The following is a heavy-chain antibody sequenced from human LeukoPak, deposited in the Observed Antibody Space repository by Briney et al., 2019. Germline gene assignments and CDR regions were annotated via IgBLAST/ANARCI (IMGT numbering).Heavy chain of an antibody. J-gene: IGHJ4*02. CDR2: IWSDGTNQ. Sequence: GGSLRLSCAASGFTFSHYAMHWVRQAPGKGLEWVAVIWSDGTNQYYADSVKGRFAIYRDDFQKRVFLQMNSLRVEDTALYYCAKDAQRGFDYSNSLQYWGQGALVTVSS. CDR1: GFTFSHYA. V-gene: IGHV3-33*06. CDR3: AKDAQRGFDYSNSLQY. D-gene: IGHD4-11*01.